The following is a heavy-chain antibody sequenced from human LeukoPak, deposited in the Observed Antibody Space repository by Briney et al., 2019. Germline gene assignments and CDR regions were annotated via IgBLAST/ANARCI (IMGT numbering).Heavy chain of an antibody. CDR1: GYSFTSYW. CDR3: ARTQQWLVLPRTRDAFDI. CDR2: IYPGDSDT. D-gene: IGHD6-19*01. J-gene: IGHJ3*02. V-gene: IGHV5-51*01. Sequence: GESLKISCKGSGYSFTSYWIGWVRQMPGKGLEWMGIIYPGDSDTRYSPSFQGQVAISADKSISTAYLQWSSLKASDTAMYYCARTQQWLVLPRTRDAFDIWGQGTMVTVSS.